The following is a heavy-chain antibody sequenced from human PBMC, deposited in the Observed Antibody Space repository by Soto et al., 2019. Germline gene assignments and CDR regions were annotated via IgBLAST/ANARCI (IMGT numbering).Heavy chain of an antibody. Sequence: PGGSLRLSCSASGFTFSRYGMHWVRQAPGRGLEYVSAISSNGGSTYYADSVKGRFTISRDNSKNTLYLQMNSLRAEDTAVYYCAKDRRDGYNSYYFDYWGQGTLVTVSS. CDR2: ISSNGGST. D-gene: IGHD5-12*01. V-gene: IGHV3-64*04. J-gene: IGHJ4*02. CDR1: GFTFSRYG. CDR3: AKDRRDGYNSYYFDY.